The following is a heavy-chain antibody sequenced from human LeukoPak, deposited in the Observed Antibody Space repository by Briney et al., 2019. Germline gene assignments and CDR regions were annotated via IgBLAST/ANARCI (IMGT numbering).Heavy chain of an antibody. CDR1: GFTFSSYG. J-gene: IGHJ6*03. Sequence: PGGSLRLSCAASGFTFSSYGMHWVGQAPGKGLEWVAVIWYDGSNKYYADSVKGRFTISRDNSKNTLYLQMNSLRAEDTAVYYCARDRGSYGSGSYFYYYYYMDVWGKGTTVTVSS. V-gene: IGHV3-33*01. CDR2: IWYDGSNK. D-gene: IGHD3-10*01. CDR3: ARDRGSYGSGSYFYYYYYMDV.